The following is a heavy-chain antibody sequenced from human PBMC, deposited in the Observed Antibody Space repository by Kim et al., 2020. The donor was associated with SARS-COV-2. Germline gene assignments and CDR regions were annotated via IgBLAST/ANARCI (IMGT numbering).Heavy chain of an antibody. CDR2: ISDRGRST. V-gene: IGHV3-23*01. Sequence: GGSLRLSCAASGFTFSRFAMNWVRQAPGKGLEWVSTISDRGRSTYYADSVKGRFTISRDNSKNTLYLQMNSLRVEDTALYYCARTNFLDCWGQGTLVTVSS. CDR1: GFTFSRFA. D-gene: IGHD3-3*01. J-gene: IGHJ4*02. CDR3: ARTNFLDC.